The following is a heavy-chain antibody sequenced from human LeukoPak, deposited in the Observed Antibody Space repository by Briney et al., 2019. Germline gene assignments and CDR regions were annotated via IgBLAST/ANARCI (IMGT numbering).Heavy chain of an antibody. D-gene: IGHD1-1*01. CDR3: CSTTGTTFAFDI. Sequence: ASVKFSCKVSGYTLTELSMHWVRQAPGKGLEWMGGFDPEDGETIYAQKFQGRVTMTEDTSTDTAYMELSSLRSEDTAVYYCCSTTGTTFAFDIWGQGTMVTVSS. J-gene: IGHJ3*02. CDR2: FDPEDGET. CDR1: GYTLTELS. V-gene: IGHV1-24*01.